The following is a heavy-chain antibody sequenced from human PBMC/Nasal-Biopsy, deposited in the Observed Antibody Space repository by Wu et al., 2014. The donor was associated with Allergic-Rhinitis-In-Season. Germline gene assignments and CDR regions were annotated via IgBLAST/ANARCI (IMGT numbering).Heavy chain of an antibody. CDR3: ARHDVGGDFPSYYDYMDV. J-gene: IGHJ6*03. V-gene: IGHV4-34*10. Sequence: TLSLTCVVYGGSFSGYSWSWIRQSPGRGLGVDWGNRIIVDSPGTTRSFKTRLIVSLDTSKNQFSLTLISLTAADTAVYYCARHDVGGDFPSYYDYMDVWGKGT. CDR1: GGSFSGYS. D-gene: IGHD4-17*01. CDR2: RIIVDSP.